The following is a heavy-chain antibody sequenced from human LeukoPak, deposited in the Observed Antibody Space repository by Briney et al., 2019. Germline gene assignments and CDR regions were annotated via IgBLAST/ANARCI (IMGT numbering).Heavy chain of an antibody. D-gene: IGHD3-22*01. V-gene: IGHV3-30-3*01. CDR2: ISYDGSNK. Sequence: GGSLRLSCAASGFTFSNYWMNWVRQAPGKGLEWVAVISYDGSNKYYADSVKGRFTISRDNSKNTLYLQMNSLRAEDTAVYYCARALHYYDSSGYYYGLDYWGQGTLVTVSS. J-gene: IGHJ4*02. CDR3: ARALHYYDSSGYYYGLDY. CDR1: GFTFSNYW.